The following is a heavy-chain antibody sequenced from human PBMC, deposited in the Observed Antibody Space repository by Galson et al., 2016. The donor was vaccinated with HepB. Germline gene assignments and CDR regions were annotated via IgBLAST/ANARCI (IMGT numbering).Heavy chain of an antibody. CDR1: GFTFSTYW. CDR2: IKPDGSEK. V-gene: IGHV3-7*03. J-gene: IGHJ6*02. Sequence: SLRLSCAASGFTFSTYWMNWVRQAPGKGLEWVANIKPDGSEKYYVDSVKGRFTISRDNSKNTVCLQMNSLRGEDTALYYCAKRMSYSYYYAMDILGQGTTVTVSS. D-gene: IGHD2-15*01. CDR3: AKRMSYSYYYAMDI.